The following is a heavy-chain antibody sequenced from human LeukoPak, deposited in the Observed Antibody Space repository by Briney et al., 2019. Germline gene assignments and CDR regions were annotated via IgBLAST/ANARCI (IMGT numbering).Heavy chain of an antibody. CDR2: INPNSGGT. CDR1: GYTFTAYY. V-gene: IGHV1-2*02. J-gene: IGHJ5*02. CDR3: ARGSSSWYSWFDP. D-gene: IGHD6-13*01. Sequence: VASVRVSCKTSGYTFTAYYMNWVRQAPGQGLEWMGWINPNSGGTNYAQRFQGRVTMTRDTSISTAYMELSRLRSDDTAVYYCARGSSSWYSWFDPWGQGTLVTVSS.